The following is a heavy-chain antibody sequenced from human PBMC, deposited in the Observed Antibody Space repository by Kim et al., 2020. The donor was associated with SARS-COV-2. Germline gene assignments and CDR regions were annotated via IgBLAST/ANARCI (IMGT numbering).Heavy chain of an antibody. CDR2: IIPIFGTA. CDR1: GGTFSSYA. Sequence: SVKVSCKASGGTFSSYAISWVRQAPGQGLEWMGGIIPIFGTANYAQKFQGRVTITADESTSTAYMELSSLRSEDTAVYYCAIEPHYYDSTGGGDYWGQGTLVTVSS. CDR3: AIEPHYYDSTGGGDY. V-gene: IGHV1-69*13. D-gene: IGHD3-22*01. J-gene: IGHJ4*02.